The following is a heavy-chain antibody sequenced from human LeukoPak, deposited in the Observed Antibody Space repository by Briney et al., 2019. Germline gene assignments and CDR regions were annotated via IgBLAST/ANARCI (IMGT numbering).Heavy chain of an antibody. J-gene: IGHJ4*02. CDR3: ARGTYSNYDPYYFDY. Sequence: SETLSLTCTVSGGSISSGGYYWSWIRQPPGKGLEWIGYIYQSGSTYYNPSLKSRVTISVDRSKNQFSLKLSSVTAADTAVYYCARGTYSNYDPYYFDYWGQGTLVTVSS. CDR2: IYQSGST. CDR1: GGSISSGGYY. D-gene: IGHD4-11*01. V-gene: IGHV4-30-2*01.